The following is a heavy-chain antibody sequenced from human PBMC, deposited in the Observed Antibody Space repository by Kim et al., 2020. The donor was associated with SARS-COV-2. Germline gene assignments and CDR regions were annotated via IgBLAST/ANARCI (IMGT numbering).Heavy chain of an antibody. CDR3: ARVELLSSSWRRALRGGWFDP. CDR1: GGSISSYY. Sequence: SETLSLTCTVSGGSISSYYWSWIRQPPGKGLEWIGYIYYSGSTNYNPSLKSRVTISVDTSKNQFSLKLSSVTAADTAVYYCARVELLSSSWRRALRGGWFDPWGQGTLVTVSS. CDR2: IYYSGST. J-gene: IGHJ5*02. D-gene: IGHD6-13*01. V-gene: IGHV4-59*01.